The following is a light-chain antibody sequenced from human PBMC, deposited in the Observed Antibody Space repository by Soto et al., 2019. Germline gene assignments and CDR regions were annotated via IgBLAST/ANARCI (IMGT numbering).Light chain of an antibody. Sequence: DIQMTQSPSTLPASVVDRVTVTFRASQSIRSWLAWYQEKPGKAPKLLIYKASLLETGVPSRFSGSGSGTEFTLTISSLQPDDFATYYCQHADSFPLITFGQGTRLEIK. CDR2: KAS. V-gene: IGKV1-5*03. J-gene: IGKJ5*01. CDR3: QHADSFPLIT. CDR1: QSIRSW.